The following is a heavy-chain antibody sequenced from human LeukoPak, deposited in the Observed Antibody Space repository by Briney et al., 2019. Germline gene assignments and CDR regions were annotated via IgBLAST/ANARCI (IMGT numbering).Heavy chain of an antibody. CDR2: IRYDGSNK. J-gene: IGHJ5*02. Sequence: PGGSLRLSCAASGFTFSSYGMHWVRQAPGKGLEWVAFIRYDGSNKYYADSVKGRFTISRDNSKNTLYLQMNSLRAEDTAVYYCAKGPRTGTTRGWFDPWGQGTLVTVSS. V-gene: IGHV3-30*02. CDR3: AKGPRTGTTRGWFDP. D-gene: IGHD1-7*01. CDR1: GFTFSSYG.